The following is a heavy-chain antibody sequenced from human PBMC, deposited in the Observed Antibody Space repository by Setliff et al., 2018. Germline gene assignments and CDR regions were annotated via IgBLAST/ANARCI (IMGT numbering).Heavy chain of an antibody. Sequence: SETLSLTCSVSGGSISSSYWTWIRQPPGKGLEWIGYIYSSGSTTYNPSVKSRVTISLDTSKNHFSLKLDSVTAADTALYYCARSPSSGAYWNPRPFYSDYWARGTLVTVSS. CDR2: IYSSGST. J-gene: IGHJ4*02. D-gene: IGHD1-26*01. CDR1: GGSISSSY. V-gene: IGHV4-4*08. CDR3: ARSPSSGAYWNPRPFYSDY.